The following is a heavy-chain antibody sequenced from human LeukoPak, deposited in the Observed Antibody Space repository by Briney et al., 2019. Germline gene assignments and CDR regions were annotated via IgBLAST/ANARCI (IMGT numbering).Heavy chain of an antibody. J-gene: IGHJ3*02. V-gene: IGHV3-7*03. D-gene: IGHD6-13*01. CDR3: ARDPDIAAAGSAFDI. CDR1: GFTFSSYW. Sequence: GGSLRLSCAASGFTFSSYWMSWVRQAPGKGLEWVANIKQDGSEKYYVDSVKGRFTISRDNAKNSLYLQMNSLRAEDTAVYYCARDPDIAAAGSAFDIWGQGTMVTVSS. CDR2: IKQDGSEK.